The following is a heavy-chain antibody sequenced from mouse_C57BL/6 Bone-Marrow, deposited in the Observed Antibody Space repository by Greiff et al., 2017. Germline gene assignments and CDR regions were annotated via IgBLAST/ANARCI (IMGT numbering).Heavy chain of an antibody. D-gene: IGHD2-5*01. J-gene: IGHJ2*01. CDR2: IDPADGDT. V-gene: IGHV14-4*01. CDR3: TTGYYSSYDLLDY. Sequence: VQLQQSGAELVRPGSSVKLSCTASGFTFKDDYMHWVKQRPEQGLEWIGWIDPADGDTEYASKFQGKATLTADTSSNTAYLQLSSLTSEDTAVYYCTTGYYSSYDLLDYWGQGTTLTVSS. CDR1: GFTFKDDY.